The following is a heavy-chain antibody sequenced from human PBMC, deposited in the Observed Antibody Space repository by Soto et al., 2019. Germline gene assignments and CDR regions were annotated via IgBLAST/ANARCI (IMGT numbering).Heavy chain of an antibody. CDR3: AKKSGYCSSTSCHIDY. CDR2: ISYDGSNK. J-gene: IGHJ4*02. CDR1: GFTFSSYG. V-gene: IGHV3-30*18. D-gene: IGHD2-2*01. Sequence: GGSLRLSCAASGFTFSSYGMHWVRQAPGKGLEWVAVISYDGSNKYYADSVKGRFTISRDNSKNTLYLQMNSLRAEDTAVYYCAKKSGYCSSTSCHIDYWGQGTLVTVSS.